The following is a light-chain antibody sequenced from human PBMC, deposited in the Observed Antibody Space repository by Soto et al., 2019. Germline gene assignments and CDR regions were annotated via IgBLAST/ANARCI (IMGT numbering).Light chain of an antibody. CDR2: GAS. CDR3: HQYNNWPPWT. CDR1: QSVSSN. V-gene: IGKV3-15*01. J-gene: IGKJ1*01. Sequence: EIVMTHSPSTLSLSPGEKATLACSASQSVSSNLAWYQQKPGQAPRLLIYGASTRATDIPARFSGSGSGTEFTLTISSLQSEDFAVYYCHQYNNWPPWTFGQGTKVDIK.